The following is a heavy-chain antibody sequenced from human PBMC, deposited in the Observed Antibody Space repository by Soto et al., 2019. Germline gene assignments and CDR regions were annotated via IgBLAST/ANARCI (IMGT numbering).Heavy chain of an antibody. Sequence: EVQLVESGGGLVQPGGSLRISCAASGLTVSTNYMSWVRQAPGKGLEWVSIIYYGGTTYYADSVKGRFTISRDDSKNKLYRQMHSLRAEDTAVYYWARDYDTSRGDWAYYGIDVWGQGTTVTVSS. V-gene: IGHV3-66*01. J-gene: IGHJ6*02. CDR3: ARDYDTSRGDWAYYGIDV. CDR2: IYYGGTT. CDR1: GLTVSTNY. D-gene: IGHD3-9*01.